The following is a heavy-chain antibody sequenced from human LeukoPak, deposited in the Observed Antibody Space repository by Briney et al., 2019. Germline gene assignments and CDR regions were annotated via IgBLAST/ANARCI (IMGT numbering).Heavy chain of an antibody. CDR2: IYYSGST. CDR1: GGSISNYY. J-gene: IGHJ4*02. CDR3: ATSGYPPVFDY. V-gene: IGHV4-59*01. D-gene: IGHD3-22*01. Sequence: SETLSLTCTVSGGSISNYYWSWIRQPPGKGLEWIGYIYYSGSTNYSPSLKSRVTISLDTSKNQFSLKLSSVTAADTAVYYCATSGYPPVFDYWGQGTLVTVSS.